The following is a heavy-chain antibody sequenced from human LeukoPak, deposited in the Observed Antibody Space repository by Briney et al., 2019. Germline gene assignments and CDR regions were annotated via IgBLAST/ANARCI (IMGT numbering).Heavy chain of an antibody. CDR3: ARGLSGPVFGVVRPYYYYMDV. D-gene: IGHD3-3*01. V-gene: IGHV4-38-2*02. Sequence: SETLSLTCTVSGYSISSGYYWGWTRQPPGKGLEWIGNIYHSGSTYYNPSLKSRVTISVDTSKNQFSLKLSSVTAADTAVYYCARGLSGPVFGVVRPYYYYMDVWGKGTTVTVSS. J-gene: IGHJ6*03. CDR1: GYSISSGYY. CDR2: IYHSGST.